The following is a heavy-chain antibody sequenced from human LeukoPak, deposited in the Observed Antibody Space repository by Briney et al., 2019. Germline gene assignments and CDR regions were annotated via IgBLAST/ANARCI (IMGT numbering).Heavy chain of an antibody. CDR3: ARDGRKIKALFYSGYDSSFDY. CDR2: IKQDGSEK. CDR1: GFTFSSYW. D-gene: IGHD5-12*01. J-gene: IGHJ4*02. Sequence: PGGSLRLSCAASGFTFSSYWMSWVRQAPGKGLEWVANIKQDGSEKYYVDSVKGRFTISRDNAKNSLYLQMNSLRAEDTAVYYCARDGRKIKALFYSGYDSSFDYWGQGTLVTVSS. V-gene: IGHV3-7*01.